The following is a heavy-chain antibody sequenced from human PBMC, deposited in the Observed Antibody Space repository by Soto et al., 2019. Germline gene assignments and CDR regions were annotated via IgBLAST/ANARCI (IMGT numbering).Heavy chain of an antibody. CDR1: GGSISSGGYY. J-gene: IGHJ4*02. V-gene: IGHV4-31*03. D-gene: IGHD4-4*01. CDR3: ARRTVTGLHDSYYFDY. Sequence: QVQLQESGPGLVKPSQTLSLTCTVSGGSISSGGYYWSWIRQHPGKGLEWIGYIYYSGSTYYNPSLKSRVTISVDTSKNQCSLKLSSVTAADTAVYYCARRTVTGLHDSYYFDYWGQGTLVTVSS. CDR2: IYYSGST.